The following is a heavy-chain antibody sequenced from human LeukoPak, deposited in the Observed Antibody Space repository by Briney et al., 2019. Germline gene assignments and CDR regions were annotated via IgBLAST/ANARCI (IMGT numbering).Heavy chain of an antibody. D-gene: IGHD3-3*01. CDR2: ISGSGGST. V-gene: IGHV3-23*01. CDR1: GFTFSSYA. CDR3: GKVFGYYDFWCGYYTAGDQYFQH. Sequence: PGGSLRLSCAASGFTFSSYAMSWVRQAPGKGLEWVSAISGSGGSTYYADSVKGRFTISRDNSKNTLYLQMNSLRAEDTAVYYCGKVFGYYDFWCGYYTAGDQYFQHWGEGTLVTVSS. J-gene: IGHJ1*01.